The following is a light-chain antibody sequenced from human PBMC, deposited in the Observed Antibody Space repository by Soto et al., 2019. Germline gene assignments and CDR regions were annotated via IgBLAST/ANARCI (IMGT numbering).Light chain of an antibody. Sequence: QSALTQPASVSGSPGQSITISCAGTSSDVGSYNFVSWYQQHPGKAPKLMIYEGNKRPSGVSNRFSGSKSGNTASLTIPGLQAADEADYYCCSYAGSSTFVVFGGGTKLTVL. CDR3: CSYAGSSTFVV. CDR1: SSDVGSYNF. V-gene: IGLV2-23*03. J-gene: IGLJ2*01. CDR2: EGN.